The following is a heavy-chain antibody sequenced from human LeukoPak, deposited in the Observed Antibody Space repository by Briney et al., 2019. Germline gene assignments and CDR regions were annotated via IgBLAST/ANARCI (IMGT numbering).Heavy chain of an antibody. V-gene: IGHV3-30-3*01. CDR3: ARDGGYSSGQALDY. Sequence: PGGSLRLSCAASGFTFSSYAMHWVRQAPGKGLEWVAVISYDGSNKYYADSVKGRFTISRDNSKNTLYLQMNSLRAEDTAVYYCARDGGYSSGQALDYWGQGTLVTVSS. D-gene: IGHD6-19*01. CDR2: ISYDGSNK. CDR1: GFTFSSYA. J-gene: IGHJ4*02.